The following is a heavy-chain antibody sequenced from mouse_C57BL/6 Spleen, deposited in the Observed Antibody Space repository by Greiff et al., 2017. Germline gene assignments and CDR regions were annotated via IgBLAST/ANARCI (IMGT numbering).Heavy chain of an antibody. CDR3: ARGGVLGADFDY. Sequence: QVQLKQSGAELVKPGASVKISCKASGYAFSSYWMNWVKQRPGKGLEWIGQIYPGDGDTNYNGTFKGKATLTADKSSSTAYMYVSSMTSEDSTVYFCARGGVLGADFDYWGQGTTLTVSS. V-gene: IGHV1-80*01. CDR1: GYAFSSYW. J-gene: IGHJ2*01. D-gene: IGHD3-3*01. CDR2: IYPGDGDT.